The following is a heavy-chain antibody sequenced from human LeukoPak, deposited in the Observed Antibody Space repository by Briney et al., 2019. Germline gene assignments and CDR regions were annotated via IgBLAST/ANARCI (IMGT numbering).Heavy chain of an antibody. V-gene: IGHV1-8*01. Sequence: GASVKVSCKASGYTFTSYDINWVRQATGQGLEWVGWMNPNSGNTGYAQKFQGRVTMTRNTSISTAYMELSSLRSEDTAVYYCARGFGELLTYYYYGMDVWGQGTPVTVSS. CDR2: MNPNSGNT. CDR1: GYTFTSYD. J-gene: IGHJ6*02. CDR3: ARGFGELLTYYYYGMDV. D-gene: IGHD3-10*01.